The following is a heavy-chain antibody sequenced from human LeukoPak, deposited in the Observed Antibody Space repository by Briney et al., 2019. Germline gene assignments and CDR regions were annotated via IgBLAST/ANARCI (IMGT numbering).Heavy chain of an antibody. J-gene: IGHJ6*04. CDR1: GDTFSTYA. D-gene: IGHD3-9*01. V-gene: IGHV1-69*10. CDR2: IIPISDIA. CDR3: ARGRYDILTGYYLVYYYGMDV. Sequence: SVKVSCKASGDTFSTYAISWVRQARGQGLEWMGGIIPISDIANYARKFQGRVTITADKSTSTAYMELSSLRSEDTAVYYCARGRYDILTGYYLVYYYGMDVWGKGTTVTVSS.